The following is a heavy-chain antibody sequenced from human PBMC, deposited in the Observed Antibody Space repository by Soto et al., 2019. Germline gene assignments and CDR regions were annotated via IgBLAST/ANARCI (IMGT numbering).Heavy chain of an antibody. CDR3: ARIGYSSSWYTTDGAFDI. Sequence: SETLSLTCAVYGGSFSGYYWSWIRQPPGKGLEWIGEINHSGSTNYNPSLKSRVTISVDTSKNQFSPKLSSVTAADTAVYYCARIGYSSSWYTTDGAFDIWGQGTMVTVPS. CDR1: GGSFSGYY. D-gene: IGHD6-13*01. J-gene: IGHJ3*02. V-gene: IGHV4-34*01. CDR2: INHSGST.